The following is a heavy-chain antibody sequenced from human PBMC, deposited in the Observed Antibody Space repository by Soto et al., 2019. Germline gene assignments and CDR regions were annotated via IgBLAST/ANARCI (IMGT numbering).Heavy chain of an antibody. V-gene: IGHV1-8*01. CDR3: ARVQPIRYYYDSSGYYRFDY. J-gene: IGHJ4*02. CDR1: GYTFTSYD. D-gene: IGHD3-22*01. CDR2: MNPNSGNT. Sequence: QVQLVQSGAEVKKPGASVKVSCKASGYTFTSYDINWVRQATGQGLEWMGWMNPNSGNTGYAQKFQGRVTMTRNTSISTAYMELSSLRSEDTAVYYCARVQPIRYYYDSSGYYRFDYWGQGTLVTVSS.